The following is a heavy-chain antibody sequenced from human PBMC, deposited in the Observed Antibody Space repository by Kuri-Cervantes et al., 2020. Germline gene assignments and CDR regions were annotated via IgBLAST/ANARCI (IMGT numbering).Heavy chain of an antibody. CDR2: ISAYNGNT. D-gene: IGHD3-22*01. CDR1: GGTFSSYA. Sequence: ASVKVSCKASGGTFSSYAISWVRQAPGQGLEWMGWISAYNGNTNYAQKLQGRVTMTTDTSTSTAYMELRSLRSDDTAVYYCARDPWGYYYDSSGYYDYWGQGTLVTVSS. CDR3: ARDPWGYYYDSSGYYDY. J-gene: IGHJ4*02. V-gene: IGHV1-18*01.